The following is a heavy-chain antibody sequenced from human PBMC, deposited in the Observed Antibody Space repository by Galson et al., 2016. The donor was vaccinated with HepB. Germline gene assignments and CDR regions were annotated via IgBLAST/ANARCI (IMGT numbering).Heavy chain of an antibody. Sequence: SLRLSCAASGFTFSSYAMNWVRQAPGKGLQWVSGISGGGVSTHYADSVTGRFTISSDNAENSLYLQMDSLTAEGKAMYYCARARIAALGTGAFDMWGQGTMGTVSS. CDR3: ARARIAALGTGAFDM. D-gene: IGHD6-13*01. V-gene: IGHV3-23*01. CDR2: ISGGGVST. J-gene: IGHJ3*02. CDR1: GFTFSSYA.